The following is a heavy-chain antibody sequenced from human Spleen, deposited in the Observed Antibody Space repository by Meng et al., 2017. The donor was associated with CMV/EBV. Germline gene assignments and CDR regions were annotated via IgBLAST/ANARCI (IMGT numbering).Heavy chain of an antibody. Sequence: AASGFTFSTYWMSWVRQAPGKGLEWVANIKQDGSEKYYVDSVKGRFTISRDNAKNPLYLQMNSLRAEDTAVYYCARAPEDLDYYFDYWGQGTLVTVSS. CDR3: ARAPEDLDYYFDY. CDR2: IKQDGSEK. J-gene: IGHJ4*02. D-gene: IGHD3/OR15-3a*01. V-gene: IGHV3-7*01. CDR1: GFTFSTYW.